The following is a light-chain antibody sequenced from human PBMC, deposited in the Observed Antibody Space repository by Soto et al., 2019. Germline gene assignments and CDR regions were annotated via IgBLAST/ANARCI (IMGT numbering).Light chain of an antibody. CDR2: AAS. CDR1: QTISRY. Sequence: DIPMTQSPSSLSASVGDRVTITCRASQTISRYLNWYQHKQGKAPKLLIYAASNLQSGVPSRFSGSGSGTDFSLTSSSLQPEDFATYFCQQSYRTPDTFGQGTKLEIK. CDR3: QQSYRTPDT. J-gene: IGKJ2*01. V-gene: IGKV1-39*01.